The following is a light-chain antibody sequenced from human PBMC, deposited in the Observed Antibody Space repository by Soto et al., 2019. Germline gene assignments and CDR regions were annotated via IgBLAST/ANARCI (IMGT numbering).Light chain of an antibody. CDR1: QSVSSK. J-gene: IGKJ1*01. CDR2: GAS. V-gene: IGKV3-15*01. Sequence: EIVMTQSPATLSVSPGEGATLSCRASQSVSSKLAWYQQKPGQAPRLLIYGASTRATGIPARFSGSRSGTEFTLIIISLQSEDSAVYYCQQYNSWLWTFGQGTKVEIK. CDR3: QQYNSWLWT.